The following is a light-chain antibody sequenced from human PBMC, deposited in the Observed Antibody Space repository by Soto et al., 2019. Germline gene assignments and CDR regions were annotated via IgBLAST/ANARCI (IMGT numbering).Light chain of an antibody. CDR1: SSDVGAYNF. J-gene: IGLJ1*01. Sequence: QSALTQPASVSGSPGQSITISCTGTSSDVGAYNFVSWYQQHPGKAPKLIFYEVSNRPPGLSDRFSGSKSGTTASLTISGLQAEDEADYYCAAWDDSLNGYVFGAVTKVTVL. CDR2: EVS. V-gene: IGLV2-14*01. CDR3: AAWDDSLNGYV.